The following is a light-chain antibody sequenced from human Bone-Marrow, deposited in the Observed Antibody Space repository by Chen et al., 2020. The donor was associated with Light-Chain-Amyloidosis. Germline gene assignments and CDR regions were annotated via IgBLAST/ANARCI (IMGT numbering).Light chain of an antibody. Sequence: AIQMTQSPSSLSASVGDRVTIACRSSQGIGNDLGWYQQKPGKAPKLLISAASILQTGVPSRVSGGGAGTALNLTINGLQPEDFATDYCQEDNNYPRTYGQGTRVEIK. CDR3: QEDNNYPRT. J-gene: IGKJ1*01. CDR1: QGIGND. CDR2: AAS. V-gene: IGKV1-6*02.